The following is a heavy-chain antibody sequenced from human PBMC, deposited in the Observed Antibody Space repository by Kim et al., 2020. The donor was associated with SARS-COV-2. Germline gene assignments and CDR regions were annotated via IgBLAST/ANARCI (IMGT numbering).Heavy chain of an antibody. D-gene: IGHD3-3*01. CDR3: GRDLAWMLAPDY. J-gene: IGHJ4*02. CDR2: IKHDGSEK. Sequence: GGSLRLSCAASGFTFSSYWMSWVRQAPGKGLEWVANIKHDGSEKYYEDSVKGRSTISRDNAKTSLYLQMNSLRAEDTAVYYGGRDLAWMLAPDYYGQGT. V-gene: IGHV3-7*03. CDR1: GFTFSSYW.